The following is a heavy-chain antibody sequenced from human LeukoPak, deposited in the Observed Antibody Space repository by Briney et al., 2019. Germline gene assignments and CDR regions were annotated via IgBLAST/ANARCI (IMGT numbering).Heavy chain of an antibody. Sequence: ASVKVSCKASGYTFTSYGISWVRQAPGQGLEWMGWISAYNGNTNYAQKLQGRVTMTTDTSTSTAYMELRSLRSDDTAVYYCASTHYDILTGEANWFDPWGQGTLVTVSS. CDR3: ASTHYDILTGEANWFDP. CDR2: ISAYNGNT. D-gene: IGHD3-9*01. V-gene: IGHV1-18*01. CDR1: GYTFTSYG. J-gene: IGHJ5*02.